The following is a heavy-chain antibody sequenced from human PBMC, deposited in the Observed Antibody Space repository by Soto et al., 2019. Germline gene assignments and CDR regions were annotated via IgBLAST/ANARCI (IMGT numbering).Heavy chain of an antibody. J-gene: IGHJ3*02. D-gene: IGHD2-2*01. CDR3: DCTKHHDASAI. CDR2: IYYSGST. V-gene: IGHV4-38-2*01. CDR1: GSSINRAYY. Sequence: PSETLSLTCAVSGSSINRAYYWGWVGQPPGKGLEWIGYIYYSGSTNYNPSLKSRVTISVDTSKNQFSLKLSSVTAADTAVYYYDCTKHHDASAISAQGT.